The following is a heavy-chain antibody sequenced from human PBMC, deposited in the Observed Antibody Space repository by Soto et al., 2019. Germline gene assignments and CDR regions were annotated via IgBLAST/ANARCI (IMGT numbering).Heavy chain of an antibody. Sequence: SVKVSCKASGGTFSSYAISWVRQAPGQGLEWMGGIIPTFGTANYAQKFQGRVTITADESTSTAYMELSSLRSEDTAVYYCARQGTTLVATISKYYYYGMDAWGQGTTVTVSS. CDR1: GGTFSSYA. V-gene: IGHV1-69*13. D-gene: IGHD5-12*01. J-gene: IGHJ6*02. CDR3: ARQGTTLVATISKYYYYGMDA. CDR2: IIPTFGTA.